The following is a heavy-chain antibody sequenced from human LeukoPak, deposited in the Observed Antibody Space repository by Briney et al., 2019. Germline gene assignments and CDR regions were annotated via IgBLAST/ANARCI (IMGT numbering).Heavy chain of an antibody. D-gene: IGHD3-10*01. CDR3: ARDKGQYGSGTPGFTWFDP. V-gene: IGHV4-34*01. J-gene: IGHJ5*02. CDR2: INHSGST. CDR1: GGSFSGYY. Sequence: SETLSLTCAVYGGSFSGYYWSWIRQPPGKGLEWIGEINHSGSTNYNPSLKSRVTISVDTSKNQFSLKLSSVTAADTAVYYCARDKGQYGSGTPGFTWFDPWGQGTLVTVSS.